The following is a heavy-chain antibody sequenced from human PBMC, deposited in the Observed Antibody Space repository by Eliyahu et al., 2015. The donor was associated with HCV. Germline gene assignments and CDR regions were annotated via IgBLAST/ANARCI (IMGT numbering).Heavy chain of an antibody. V-gene: IGHV3-23*01. CDR2: ISDSGDST. D-gene: IGHD4-17*01. CDR3: AKETTLDY. CDR1: GFTFSTYA. Sequence: EVQLLESGGGLVQPGGSLRLSCAASGFTFSTYAMSWVRQAPGKGLEWVSRISDSGDSTHYADSVKGRFTISRDNSKNTLYLQMNSLRAEDTVLYYCAKETTLDYWGQGTLVTVSS. J-gene: IGHJ4*02.